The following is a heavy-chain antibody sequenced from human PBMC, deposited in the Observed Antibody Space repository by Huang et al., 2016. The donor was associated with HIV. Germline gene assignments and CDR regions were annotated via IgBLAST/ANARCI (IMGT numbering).Heavy chain of an antibody. CDR1: GFTFSSYW. J-gene: IGHJ4*02. CDR3: ARSYYYDTSGYYYDY. D-gene: IGHD3-22*01. V-gene: IGHV3-7*01. CDR2: IKQDGIEK. Sequence: EVQLVESGGGLVQPGGSLRLSCAASGFTFSSYWMSWVRQAPGKGLEWVANIKQDGIEKYYVDSVKGRFTISRDNAKNSLYLQMNSLGAEDTAVYYCARSYYYDTSGYYYDYWGQGTLVTVSS.